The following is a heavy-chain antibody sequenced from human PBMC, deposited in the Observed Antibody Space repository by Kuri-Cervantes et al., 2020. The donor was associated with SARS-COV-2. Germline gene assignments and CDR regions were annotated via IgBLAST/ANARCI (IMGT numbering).Heavy chain of an antibody. Sequence: GGSLRLSCAASGFTFSSYAMSWVRQAPGKGLEWVSAISGSGGSTYYADSVKGRFTISRDNSKNTLYLQMNSLRAEDTAVYYCAKAGDDYLYYYCYMDVWGKGTTVTVSS. CDR1: GFTFSSYA. CDR2: ISGSGGST. D-gene: IGHD4-11*01. V-gene: IGHV3-23*01. J-gene: IGHJ6*03. CDR3: AKAGDDYLYYYCYMDV.